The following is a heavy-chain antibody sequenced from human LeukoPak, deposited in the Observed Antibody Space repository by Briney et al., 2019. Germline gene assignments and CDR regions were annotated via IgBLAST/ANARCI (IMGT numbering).Heavy chain of an antibody. CDR2: ISSSSSYI. Sequence: PGGSLRLSCAVSGFTFSSYSMNWVRQAPGKGLEWVSSISSSSSYIYYADSVKGRFTISRDNAKNSLYLQMNSLRAEDTAVYYCARDSNYGDYQNWFDPWGQGTLVTVSS. D-gene: IGHD4-17*01. CDR1: GFTFSSYS. V-gene: IGHV3-21*01. J-gene: IGHJ5*02. CDR3: ARDSNYGDYQNWFDP.